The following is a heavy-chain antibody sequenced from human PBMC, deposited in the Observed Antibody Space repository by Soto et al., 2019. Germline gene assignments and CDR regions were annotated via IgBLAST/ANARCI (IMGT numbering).Heavy chain of an antibody. D-gene: IGHD3-22*01. CDR1: GGSISSSSYY. V-gene: IGHV4-39*01. CDR3: ARLEYYDSSGYYYVPPYFDY. Sequence: SETLSLTCTVSGGSISSSSYYWGWIRQPPGKGLEWIGSIYYSGSTYHNPSLKSRVTISVDTSKSQFSLKLSSVTAADTAVYYCARLEYYDSSGYYYVPPYFDYWGQGTLVTAPQ. J-gene: IGHJ4*02. CDR2: IYYSGST.